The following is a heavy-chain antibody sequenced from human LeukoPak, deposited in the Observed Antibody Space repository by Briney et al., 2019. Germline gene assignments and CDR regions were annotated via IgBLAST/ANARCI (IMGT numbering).Heavy chain of an antibody. J-gene: IGHJ4*02. V-gene: IGHV1-46*01. CDR2: INPSGGST. CDR3: ARDTTEWERRFDY. D-gene: IGHD1-26*01. Sequence: GASVKVSCKASGYTFTSYYMNWVRQAPGQGLEWMGIINPSGGSTSYAQKFQGRVNMTRDTSTSTVYMELSSLRSEDTAVYYCARDTTEWERRFDYWGQGTLVTVSS. CDR1: GYTFTSYY.